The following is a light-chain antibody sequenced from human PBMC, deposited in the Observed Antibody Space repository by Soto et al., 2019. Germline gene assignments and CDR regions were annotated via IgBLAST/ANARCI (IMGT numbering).Light chain of an antibody. CDR1: QTISND. CDR3: QQNNKWPPVT. Sequence: EVVMTQSPATVSVSPGEGVTLSCRASQTISNDLAWYQQKPGQAPRLLIYGASTRATGVPASFSGGGSGTEFTLTISSLQYEDFAFYYCQQNNKWPPVTFGGGTKVEIK. V-gene: IGKV3-15*01. CDR2: GAS. J-gene: IGKJ4*01.